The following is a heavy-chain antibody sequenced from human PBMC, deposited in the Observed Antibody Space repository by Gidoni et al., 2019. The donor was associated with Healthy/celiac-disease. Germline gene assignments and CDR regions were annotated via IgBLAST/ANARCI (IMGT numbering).Heavy chain of an antibody. CDR1: GFTFSSYG. V-gene: IGHV3-30*18. CDR2: ISYDGSNK. Sequence: QVQLVESGGGVVQPGRSLRRSCAASGFTFSSYGMHWVRQAPGKGLEWVAVISYDGSNKYYADSVKGRFTISRDNSKNTLYLQMNSLRAEDTAVYYCAKERGDYYYYYMDVWGKGTTVTVSS. CDR3: AKERGDYYYYYMDV. J-gene: IGHJ6*03.